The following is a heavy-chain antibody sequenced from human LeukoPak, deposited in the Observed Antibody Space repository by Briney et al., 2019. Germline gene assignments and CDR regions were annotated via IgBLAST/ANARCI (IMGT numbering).Heavy chain of an antibody. D-gene: IGHD6-19*01. Sequence: ASVKVSCKASGYTFTNYGISWVRQAPGQGLEWMGWISAYNGNTNYAQKLQGRVTMTTDTSTSTAYMELRSLRSDDTAVYYCARARGIAVAGTTGDYWGQGTLVTVSS. V-gene: IGHV1-18*01. CDR3: ARARGIAVAGTTGDY. CDR2: ISAYNGNT. CDR1: GYTFTNYG. J-gene: IGHJ4*02.